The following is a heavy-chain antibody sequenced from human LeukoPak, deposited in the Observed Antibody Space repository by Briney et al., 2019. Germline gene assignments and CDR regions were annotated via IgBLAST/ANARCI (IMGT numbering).Heavy chain of an antibody. J-gene: IGHJ2*01. V-gene: IGHV3-23*01. Sequence: GGSLRLSCAASGFTFSNYAMSWVRQAPGKGLEWVSVISGSGGSTYYADSVKGRFTISRDNSKNTLYLQMNSLRADDTAIYYCAKGFKPQWLAPYWYVDLWGRGSLVTVSS. D-gene: IGHD6-19*01. CDR1: GFTFSNYA. CDR2: ISGSGGST. CDR3: AKGFKPQWLAPYWYVDL.